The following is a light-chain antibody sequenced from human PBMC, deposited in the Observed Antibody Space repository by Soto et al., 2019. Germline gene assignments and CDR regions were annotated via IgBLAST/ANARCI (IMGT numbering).Light chain of an antibody. CDR3: QHYNSYSEA. CDR1: QSISNY. J-gene: IGKJ1*01. Sequence: DIQMTQSPSSLSASIGDRVTITCRASQSISNYLSWYQQRPGKAPELLIYGASSLESGVPSRFSGSGSGTEFTLTISSLQPDDFATYYCQHYNSYSEAFGQGTKVDIK. V-gene: IGKV1-5*01. CDR2: GAS.